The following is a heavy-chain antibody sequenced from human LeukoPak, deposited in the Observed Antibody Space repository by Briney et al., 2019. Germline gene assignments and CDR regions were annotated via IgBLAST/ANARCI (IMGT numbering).Heavy chain of an antibody. Sequence: GGSLRLSCAASGFTVSTHYMSWVRQAPGKGLEWVSVIYSDGRTYYADSVKGRFTISRDNSKNTLYLQMNSLRAEDTAVYYCARDSGRFDVFDIWGQGTMVTVSS. V-gene: IGHV3-53*01. J-gene: IGHJ3*02. CDR1: GFTVSTHY. D-gene: IGHD3-10*01. CDR3: ARDSGRFDVFDI. CDR2: IYSDGRT.